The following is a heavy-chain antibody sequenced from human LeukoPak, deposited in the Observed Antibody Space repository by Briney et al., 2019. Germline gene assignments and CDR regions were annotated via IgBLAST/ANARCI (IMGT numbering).Heavy chain of an antibody. CDR1: GFTFSSYG. Sequence: PGGSLRLSCAASGFTFSSYGMHWVRQAPGKGLEWVAVIWYDGSNKYYADSVKGRFTISRDNSKNTPYLQMNSLRAEDTAVYYCARDRWYYDFWSGYYTPPYYYYGMDVWGQGTTVTVSS. CDR2: IWYDGSNK. CDR3: ARDRWYYDFWSGYYTPPYYYYGMDV. D-gene: IGHD3-3*01. V-gene: IGHV3-33*01. J-gene: IGHJ6*02.